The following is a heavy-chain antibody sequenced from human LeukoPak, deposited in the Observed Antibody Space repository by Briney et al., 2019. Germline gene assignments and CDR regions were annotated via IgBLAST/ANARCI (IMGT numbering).Heavy chain of an antibody. CDR1: GFTFSSYS. CDR3: ASRSSGYYR. D-gene: IGHD3-22*01. CDR2: ISSSSSYI. V-gene: IGHV3-21*01. J-gene: IGHJ4*02. Sequence: GGSLRLSCAASGFTFSSYSMNWVRQAPGKGLEWVSSISSSSSYIYYADSVKGRFTISRDNAKNSLYLQMNSLGAEDTAVYYCASRSSGYYRWGQGTLVTVSS.